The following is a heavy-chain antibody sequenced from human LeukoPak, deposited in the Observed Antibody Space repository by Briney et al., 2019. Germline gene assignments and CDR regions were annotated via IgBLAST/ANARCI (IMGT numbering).Heavy chain of an antibody. Sequence: GGSLRLSCAASGFGFNSYAMHWARQAPGKGLEWVAVISYDGSNKDYADSVKGRFTISRDKSKNTLYLQMNSLRPEDTAVYYCARALDSSGWNGRDYWGQGTLVTVSS. V-gene: IGHV3-30-3*01. J-gene: IGHJ4*02. D-gene: IGHD6-19*01. CDR1: GFGFNSYA. CDR3: ARALDSSGWNGRDY. CDR2: ISYDGSNK.